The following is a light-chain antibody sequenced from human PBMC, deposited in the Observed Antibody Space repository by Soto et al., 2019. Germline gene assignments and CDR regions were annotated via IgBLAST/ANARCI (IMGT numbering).Light chain of an antibody. J-gene: IGKJ2*01. Sequence: TVLTQSPGSVSLSPGERATLSCRTTQTVTSNYLAWYQQKPGQAPRLLIYGVFNRATGIPDRFSGSGSGTAFTLTISGLEPEDSAIYYCQHYSGSPRTFGQGTKLEIQ. CDR3: QHYSGSPRT. V-gene: IGKV3-20*01. CDR1: QTVTSNY. CDR2: GVF.